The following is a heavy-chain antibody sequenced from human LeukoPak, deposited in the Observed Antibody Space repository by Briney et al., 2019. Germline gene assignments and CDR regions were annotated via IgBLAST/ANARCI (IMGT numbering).Heavy chain of an antibody. J-gene: IGHJ4*02. Sequence: PGGSLTLSCAASGLTVSSNYMSWVRQAPGKGLEWVSVIYDGAGTHYADSVKGRFTISRDISKNTVYLQMNSLRAEDTAVYYCARDGRLGELSTFDYWGQETLVTVSS. CDR2: IYDGAGT. V-gene: IGHV3-53*01. D-gene: IGHD3-16*02. CDR1: GLTVSSNY. CDR3: ARDGRLGELSTFDY.